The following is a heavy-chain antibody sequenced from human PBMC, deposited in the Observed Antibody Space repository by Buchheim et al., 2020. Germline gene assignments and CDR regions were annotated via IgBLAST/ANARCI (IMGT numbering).Heavy chain of an antibody. V-gene: IGHV3-66*02. CDR3: ARDPRIAVAGDSGY. CDR2: IYSGGST. J-gene: IGHJ4*02. D-gene: IGHD6-19*01. CDR1: GFTVSTNY. Sequence: EVQLVESGGGLVQPGESLRLSCAASGFTVSTNYMSWVRQAPGKGLEWVSVIYSGGSTSYADSVKGRFTISRDISRNTLYLQMSGLRAEDTAVYYCARDPRIAVAGDSGYWGQGTL.